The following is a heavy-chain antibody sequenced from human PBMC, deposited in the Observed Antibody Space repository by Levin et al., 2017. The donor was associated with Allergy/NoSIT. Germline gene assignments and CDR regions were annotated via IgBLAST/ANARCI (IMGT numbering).Heavy chain of an antibody. CDR2: MNPNSGNT. D-gene: IGHD3-22*01. CDR1: GYTFTSYD. CDR3: ARVAYDSSGYRTSLDY. Sequence: GESLKISCKASGYTFTSYDINWVRQATGQGLEWMGWMNPNSGNTGYAQKFQGRVTMTRNTSISTAYMELSSLRSEDTAVYYCARVAYDSSGYRTSLDYWGQGTLVTVSS. J-gene: IGHJ4*02. V-gene: IGHV1-8*01.